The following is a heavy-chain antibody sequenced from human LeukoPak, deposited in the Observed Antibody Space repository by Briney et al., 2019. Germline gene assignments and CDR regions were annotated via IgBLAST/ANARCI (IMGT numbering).Heavy chain of an antibody. Sequence: GGSLRLSCAASGFTFSSYGMHWVRQAPGKGLEWVAVISYDGSNKYYADSVKGRFTISRDNSKNTLYLQMNSLRAEDTAVHYCAKGGGPDYWGQGTLVTVSS. V-gene: IGHV3-30*18. J-gene: IGHJ4*02. CDR3: AKGGGPDY. CDR2: ISYDGSNK. CDR1: GFTFSSYG.